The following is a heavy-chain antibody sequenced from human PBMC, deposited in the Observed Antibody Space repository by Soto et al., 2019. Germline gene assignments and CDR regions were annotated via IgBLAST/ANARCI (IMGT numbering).Heavy chain of an antibody. CDR2: INTGNGNT. V-gene: IGHV1-3*04. J-gene: IGHJ5*02. D-gene: IGHD4-17*01. CDR3: ARDYGGKYDP. CDR1: GYTLRSYG. Sequence: ASVKVSCQASGYTLRSYGIHWVRQAPGQGLQWMGWINTGNGNTKYSQKFQGRVTFTRDTSASTAYMDLSSLRSEDTAVYYCARDYGGKYDPWGQGTLVTVSS.